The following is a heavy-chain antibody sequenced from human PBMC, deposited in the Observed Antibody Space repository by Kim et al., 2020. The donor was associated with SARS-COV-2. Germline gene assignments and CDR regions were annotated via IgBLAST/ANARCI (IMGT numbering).Heavy chain of an antibody. CDR2: IKSKTDGGTT. V-gene: IGHV3-15*01. J-gene: IGHJ4*02. Sequence: GGSLRLSCAASGFTFSNAWMSWVRQAPGNGLEWVGRIKSKTDGGTTDYAAPVKGRFTISRDDSKNTLYLQMNSLKTEDTAVYYCTTPYYDILTGYFNWGQGTLVTVSS. CDR1: GFTFSNAW. CDR3: TTPYYDILTGYFN. D-gene: IGHD3-9*01.